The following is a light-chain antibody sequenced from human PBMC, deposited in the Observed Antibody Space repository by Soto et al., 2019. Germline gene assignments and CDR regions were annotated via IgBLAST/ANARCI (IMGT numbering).Light chain of an antibody. CDR3: SSYTSSSTLV. V-gene: IGLV2-14*01. CDR2: EVS. Sequence: QSVLTQPASVSGSPGQSITISCTGTSSDVGGYNYVSWYQQHPGKAPKLMIYEVSNRPSGVSNRFSGSKSGNTASLTISGLRAEDEADYYCSSYTSSSTLVFGTGTQLTVL. J-gene: IGLJ1*01. CDR1: SSDVGGYNY.